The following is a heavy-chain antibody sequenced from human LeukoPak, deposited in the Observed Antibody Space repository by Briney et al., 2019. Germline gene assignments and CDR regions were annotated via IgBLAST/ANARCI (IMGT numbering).Heavy chain of an antibody. CDR2: ISSSSSTI. J-gene: IGHJ3*02. Sequence: GGSLRLSCAASGFTFSSYSMNWVRQAPGKGLEWVSYISSSSSTIYYADSVKGRFTISRDNAKNSLYLQMNSLRAEDTAVYYCAGDASEVAFDIWGQGTMVTVSS. CDR1: GFTFSSYS. CDR3: AGDASEVAFDI. V-gene: IGHV3-48*01.